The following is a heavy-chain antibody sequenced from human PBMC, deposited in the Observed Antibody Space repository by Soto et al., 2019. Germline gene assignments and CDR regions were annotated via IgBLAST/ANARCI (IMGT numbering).Heavy chain of an antibody. CDR3: AKDRYGDFTLYFDY. Sequence: GGFLRLSCTASGLTFSTYWMSWVRQAPGKGLEWVANINQDGSEKFYVDSVKGRFTISRDNAKNTLYLQMNSLRAEDTALYYCAKDRYGDFTLYFDYWGQGTLVTVSS. CDR2: INQDGSEK. J-gene: IGHJ4*02. CDR1: GLTFSTYW. D-gene: IGHD4-17*01. V-gene: IGHV3-7*03.